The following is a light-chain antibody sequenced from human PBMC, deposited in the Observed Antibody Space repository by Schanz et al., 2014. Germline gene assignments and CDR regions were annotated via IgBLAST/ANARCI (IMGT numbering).Light chain of an antibody. V-gene: IGKV3-20*01. CDR2: GAS. CDR1: QRVSSSY. CDR3: QQYGSSLRGT. Sequence: EIVLTQSPGTLSLSPGERGTLSCRASQRVSSSYLAWYQQKPGQAPRLLIYGASSRATGILDRFSGSGSGTDFTLTISRLEPEDFAVYYCQQYGSSLRGTFGQGTKLEIK. J-gene: IGKJ2*02.